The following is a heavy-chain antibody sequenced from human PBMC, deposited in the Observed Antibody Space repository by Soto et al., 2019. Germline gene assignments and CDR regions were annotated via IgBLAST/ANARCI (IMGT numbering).Heavy chain of an antibody. Sequence: QVQLQESGPGLVKPSETLSLTCTVSGGSISSYYWSWIRQPPGKGLEWIGYIYYSGSTNYNPYLKSRVTISVDTSKNQFYLNLSSVTAADTAVYYCARRYGWAFDIWGQGTMVTVSS. V-gene: IGHV4-59*08. CDR2: IYYSGST. CDR1: GGSISSYY. CDR3: ARRYGWAFDI. J-gene: IGHJ3*02. D-gene: IGHD3-16*01.